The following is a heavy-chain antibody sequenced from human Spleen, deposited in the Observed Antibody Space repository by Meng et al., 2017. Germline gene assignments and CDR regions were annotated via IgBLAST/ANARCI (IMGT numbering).Heavy chain of an antibody. J-gene: IGHJ4*02. V-gene: IGHV4-34*01. CDR2: SKHSGST. CDR3: ARGPTTMAHDFDY. Sequence: QPKQWGAGLLWPSDPLSLTCVVSGGALSDHYWSWIRQPPGKGLGWIGESKHSGSTNYNPSLESRATISVDTSQNNLSLKLSSVCAAASAVYYCARGPTTMAHDFDYWGQGTLVTVSS. D-gene: IGHD4-11*01. CDR1: GGALSDHY.